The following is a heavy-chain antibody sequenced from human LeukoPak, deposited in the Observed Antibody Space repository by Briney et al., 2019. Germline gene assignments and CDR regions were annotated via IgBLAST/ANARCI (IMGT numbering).Heavy chain of an antibody. V-gene: IGHV3-11*04. Sequence: TGGSLRLSFAASGFTFSDYYMSWIRQAPGKGLEWVSYISSSGSTIYYADSVKGRFTISRDNAKNSLYLQMNSLRAEDTAVYYCARDLRPASSGYYYGDFDYWGQGTLVTVSS. D-gene: IGHD3-22*01. CDR2: ISSSGSTI. CDR1: GFTFSDYY. CDR3: ARDLRPASSGYYYGDFDY. J-gene: IGHJ4*02.